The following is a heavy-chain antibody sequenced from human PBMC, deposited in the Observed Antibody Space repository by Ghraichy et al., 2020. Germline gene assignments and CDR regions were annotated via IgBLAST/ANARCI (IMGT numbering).Heavy chain of an antibody. CDR1: GFEYNFHS. V-gene: IGHV3-30*04. J-gene: IGHJ6*02. CDR3: ARGRYFDSTGLCLDV. CDR2: ISYDGSTQ. Sequence: GGSLRLSCAASGFEYNFHSMHWVRQAPGKGLEWVAFISYDGSTQYYADSVKGRFTVSRDNSKNTLFLQINSLRVEDTAVYYCARGRYFDSTGLCLDVWGQGTTVTVSS. D-gene: IGHD3-22*01.